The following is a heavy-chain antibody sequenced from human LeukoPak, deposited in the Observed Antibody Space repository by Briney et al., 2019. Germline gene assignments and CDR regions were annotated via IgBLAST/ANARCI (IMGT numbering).Heavy chain of an antibody. CDR2: INESGDT. V-gene: IGHV4-34*01. CDR1: GGSFSGYY. Sequence: KASETLSLTCAVFGGSFSGYYWSWIRQAPGKGLEWIGEINESGDTKYNPSLKSRVTISVDMSKNQFSLNVKSVTAADTAVYYCARALIVTPASCYMDVWGKGTTVTVSS. CDR3: ARALIVTPASCYMDV. J-gene: IGHJ6*03. D-gene: IGHD3-22*01.